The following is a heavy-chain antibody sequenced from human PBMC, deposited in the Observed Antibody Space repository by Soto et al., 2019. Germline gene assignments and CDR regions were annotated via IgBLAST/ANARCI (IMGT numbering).Heavy chain of an antibody. Sequence: ASVKVSCKASGYTFTSYGISWVRQAPGQGLEWMGWISAYNGNTNYAQKLQGRVTMTTDTSTSTAYMELRSLISDDTAVYYCASLIPEGIAAAGTYGNPQYFQHWGQGTLVTVSS. J-gene: IGHJ1*01. CDR1: GYTFTSYG. CDR2: ISAYNGNT. V-gene: IGHV1-18*01. D-gene: IGHD6-13*01. CDR3: ASLIPEGIAAAGTYGNPQYFQH.